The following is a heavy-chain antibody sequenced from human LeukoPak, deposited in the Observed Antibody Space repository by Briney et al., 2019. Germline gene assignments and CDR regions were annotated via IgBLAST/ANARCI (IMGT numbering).Heavy chain of an antibody. D-gene: IGHD3-22*01. CDR2: IYTSGST. CDR3: ARGAPDYYDSSGYFLPFDY. V-gene: IGHV4-4*07. J-gene: IGHJ4*02. Sequence: SETLSLTCTVSGGSISSYYWSWIRQPAGKGLEWIGRIYTSGSTNYNPSLKSRVTMSVDTSKNQFSLKLSSVTAADTAVYYCARGAPDYYDSSGYFLPFDYWGQGTLVTVSS. CDR1: GGSISSYY.